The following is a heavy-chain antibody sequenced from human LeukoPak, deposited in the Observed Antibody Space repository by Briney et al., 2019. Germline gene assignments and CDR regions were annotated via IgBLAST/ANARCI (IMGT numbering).Heavy chain of an antibody. CDR1: GFTFNNYG. D-gene: IGHD4-17*01. Sequence: GGSLRLSCAASGFTFNNYGMHWVRQAPGKGLEWVAVISYDGRNIHYPDSVKGRFTISRDISTDTLWLQMDSLRTEDTAVYYCAKSWRGYGDYHAFDIWGQGTSVTVSS. V-gene: IGHV3-30*18. CDR3: AKSWRGYGDYHAFDI. CDR2: ISYDGRNI. J-gene: IGHJ3*02.